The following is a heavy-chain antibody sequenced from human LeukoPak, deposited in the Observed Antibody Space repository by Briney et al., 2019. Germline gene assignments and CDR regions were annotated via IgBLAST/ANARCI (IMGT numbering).Heavy chain of an antibody. Sequence: QPGGSLRLSCAASGINFRTSGMHWVRQAPGKGLEWVTFIQNDGSDKYYAASVKGRFTISRDNSKNTVYLHMNSLRADDMALYYCAREGGRAAAGRFDYWGQGTLVTVSS. CDR2: IQNDGSDK. D-gene: IGHD6-13*01. CDR1: GINFRTSG. CDR3: AREGGRAAAGRFDY. J-gene: IGHJ4*02. V-gene: IGHV3-30*02.